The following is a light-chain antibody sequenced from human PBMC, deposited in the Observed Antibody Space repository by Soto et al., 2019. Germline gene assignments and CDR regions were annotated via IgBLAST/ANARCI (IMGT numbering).Light chain of an antibody. CDR2: AAS. CDR3: QQATSFPLT. Sequence: DFQMTQSPSSVSASVGDRVTSTCRACQGISSCLAWYQQKPGKAPKLLIYAASSLQSGVPSRFSGSGSGTEFALTISSLQAEDFATYYYQQATSFPLTFGSGNKVDIQ. J-gene: IGKJ3*01. V-gene: IGKV1D-12*01. CDR1: QGISSC.